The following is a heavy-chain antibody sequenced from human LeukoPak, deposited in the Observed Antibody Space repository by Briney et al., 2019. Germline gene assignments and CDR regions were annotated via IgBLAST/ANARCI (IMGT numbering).Heavy chain of an antibody. CDR1: GGSISSVGYS. CDR3: ARGTNYYDSSGYSATFDY. CDR2: IYHSGSTIYHSVNT. V-gene: IGHV4-30-2*01. Sequence: SQTLSLTCTVSGGSISSVGYSWSWVRQPPGKGLEWIGSIYHSGSTIYHSVNTYYNPSLKSRVTISVDTSKDQFSLKLSSVTAADTAVYNCARGTNYYDSSGYSATFDYWGQGTLVTVSS. D-gene: IGHD3-22*01. J-gene: IGHJ4*02.